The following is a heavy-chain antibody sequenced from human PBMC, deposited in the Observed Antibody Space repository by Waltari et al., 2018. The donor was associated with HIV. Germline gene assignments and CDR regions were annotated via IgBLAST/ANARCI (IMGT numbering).Heavy chain of an antibody. CDR1: GYSISSGYY. V-gene: IGHV4-38-2*01. J-gene: IGHJ4*02. Sequence: QVQLQESGPGLVKPSETLSLTCAVSGYSISSGYYWGWIRQPPGKGLEWIGSIYHSGSTYYNPSRKSRVTIAVDTAKNQCSLKLSSGTAADTAVYYCARQRGAAGNFDYWGQGTLVTVSS. CDR2: IYHSGST. CDR3: ARQRGAAGNFDY. D-gene: IGHD6-13*01.